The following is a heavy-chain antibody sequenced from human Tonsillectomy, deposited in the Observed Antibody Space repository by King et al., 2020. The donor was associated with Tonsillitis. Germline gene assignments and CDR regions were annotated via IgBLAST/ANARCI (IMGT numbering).Heavy chain of an antibody. Sequence: VQLVESGGGVVQPGRSLRLSCAAFGFTFSSYAMHWVRQAPGKGLEWVAVISYDGSNKYYEDSVKGRFTISRDNSKNTLYLQMNSMRAEDTAVYYCARDDDDSQFDYWGQGTLVTVSS. J-gene: IGHJ4*02. D-gene: IGHD3-16*01. CDR3: ARDDDDSQFDY. CDR1: GFTFSSYA. CDR2: ISYDGSNK. V-gene: IGHV3-30-3*01.